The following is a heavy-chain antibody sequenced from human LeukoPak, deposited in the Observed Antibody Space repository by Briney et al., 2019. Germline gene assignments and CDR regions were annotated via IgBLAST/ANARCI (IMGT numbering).Heavy chain of an antibody. D-gene: IGHD2-15*01. CDR1: GYTFTGYY. CDR3: ARGGKIAVKGQLLLLF. CDR2: INPNSGGT. J-gene: IGHJ4*01. Sequence: ASVKVSCKASGYTFTGYYMHWVRQPPGQGLEWMGWINPNSGGTNYAQKFQGRVTMTRDTSISTAYMELSRLRSDDTAVYYCARGGKIAVKGQLLLLFWGQGTLVTVSS. V-gene: IGHV1-2*02.